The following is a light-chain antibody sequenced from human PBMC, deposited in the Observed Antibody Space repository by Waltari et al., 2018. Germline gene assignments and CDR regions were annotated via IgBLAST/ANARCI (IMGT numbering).Light chain of an antibody. J-gene: IGKJ1*01. CDR1: QSAKTT. CDR2: RAS. V-gene: IGKV3D-15*01. Sequence: EVVMTQSPATLSVSPGERVSLSCRPSQSAKTTLAWYQQTPGQPPRLLIYRASTRAAGVPDRFSGSGSGTEFTLTISSLQSEDSAIYYCQQYNIWPWTFGPGTNVDIK. CDR3: QQYNIWPWT.